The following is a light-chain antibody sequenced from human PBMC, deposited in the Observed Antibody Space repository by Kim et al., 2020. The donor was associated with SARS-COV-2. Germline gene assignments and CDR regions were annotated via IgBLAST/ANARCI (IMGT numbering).Light chain of an antibody. CDR2: ATS. CDR1: QDISNW. CDR3: QQARYFPPT. J-gene: IGKJ2*01. Sequence: DIQMTQSPSSVSASVGDRVTITCRASQDISNWLAWYQQRPGRAPKLLIYATSSLQSGVPSRFSGSGSGTEFTLTISSLQTEDFATYYCQQARYFPPTFGQGTKLE. V-gene: IGKV1D-12*01.